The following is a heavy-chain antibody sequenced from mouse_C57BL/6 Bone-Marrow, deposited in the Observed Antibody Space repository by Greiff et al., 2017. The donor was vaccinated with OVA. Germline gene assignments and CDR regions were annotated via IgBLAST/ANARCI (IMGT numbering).Heavy chain of an antibody. Sequence: VQLQQPGAELVMPGASVKLSRKASGYTFTSYWMHWVKQRPGQGLEWIGEIDPSDSYTNYNQKFKGKSTLTVDKSSSTAYMQLSSLTSEDSAVYYCARKTGTLAWFAYWGQGTLVTVSA. J-gene: IGHJ3*01. CDR3: ARKTGTLAWFAY. V-gene: IGHV1-69*01. D-gene: IGHD4-1*01. CDR1: GYTFTSYW. CDR2: IDPSDSYT.